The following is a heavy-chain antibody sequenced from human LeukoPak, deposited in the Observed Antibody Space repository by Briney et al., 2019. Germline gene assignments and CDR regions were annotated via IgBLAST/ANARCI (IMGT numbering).Heavy chain of an antibody. CDR1: GGAFSNYG. J-gene: IGHJ4*02. V-gene: IGHV1-69*13. CDR2: ITPAFGRA. D-gene: IGHD5-18*01. CDR3: ARGKVHTALIFEY. Sequence: ASVKVSCKSSGGAFSNYGITWVRQAPGQGLEWMGGITPAFGRANYAQKFQDRVAITADESTSVVYMELSSLGSEDTAVYFCARGKVHTALIFEYWGQGTLLTVSS.